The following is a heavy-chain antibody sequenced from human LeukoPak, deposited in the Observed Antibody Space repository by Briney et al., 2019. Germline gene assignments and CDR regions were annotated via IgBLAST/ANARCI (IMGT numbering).Heavy chain of an antibody. D-gene: IGHD3-22*01. J-gene: IGHJ4*02. CDR3: AKSSGSGRITMIVVVSYYFDY. V-gene: IGHV3-23*01. CDR2: ISGSGGST. Sequence: GGSLRLSCAASGFTFSSYAMSWVRQAPGKGLEWVSAISGSGGSTYYADSVKGRFTISRDNSKSTLYLQMNSLRAEDTAVYYCAKSSGSGRITMIVVVSYYFDYWGQGTLVTVSS. CDR1: GFTFSSYA.